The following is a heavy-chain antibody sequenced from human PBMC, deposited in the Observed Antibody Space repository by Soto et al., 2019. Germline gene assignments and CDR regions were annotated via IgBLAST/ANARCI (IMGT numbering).Heavy chain of an antibody. CDR1: GFTFDDYA. D-gene: IGHD6-13*01. J-gene: IGHJ1*01. CDR2: INLNSGSI. CDR3: VKDESINWYSGHFRH. Sequence: SLRLSCAASGFTFDDYAMDWVRQFPGKGLEWVSGINLNSGSIGYADSVKGRFAISRDNAKNSLHLQMNSLRAEDTAFYYCVKDESINWYSGHFRHWGQGTLVTVSS. V-gene: IGHV3-9*01.